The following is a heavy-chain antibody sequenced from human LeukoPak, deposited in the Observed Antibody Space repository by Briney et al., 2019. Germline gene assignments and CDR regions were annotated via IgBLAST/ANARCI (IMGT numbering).Heavy chain of an antibody. D-gene: IGHD3-22*01. CDR1: GFTVSSNY. V-gene: IGHV3-66*02. Sequence: PGGSLRLSCAASGFTVSSNYMSWVRQAPGKGLEWVSVIYSGGSTYYADSVKGRFTISRDNSKNTLYLQMNSLRAEDTAVYYCARVITMIGGRWGYFDYWGQGTLVTVPS. J-gene: IGHJ4*02. CDR3: ARVITMIGGRWGYFDY. CDR2: IYSGGST.